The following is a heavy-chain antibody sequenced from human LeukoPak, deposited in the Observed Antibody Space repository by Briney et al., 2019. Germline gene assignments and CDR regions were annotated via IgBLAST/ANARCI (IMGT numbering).Heavy chain of an antibody. Sequence: GGSLRPSCAASGFTFSDYYMSWIRQAPGKGLEWVSSISDNSAYIYYGDSVKGRFTLSRDNAKNSLYLQMNSLRAEDTAIYYCTKDLGTTGPYDYWGQGIMVTVSS. J-gene: IGHJ4*02. CDR2: ISDNSAYI. CDR1: GFTFSDYY. D-gene: IGHD2-2*01. CDR3: TKDLGTTGPYDY. V-gene: IGHV3-11*06.